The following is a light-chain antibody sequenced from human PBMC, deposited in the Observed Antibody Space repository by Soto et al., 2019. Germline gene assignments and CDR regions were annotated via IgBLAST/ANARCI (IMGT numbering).Light chain of an antibody. J-gene: IGLJ2*01. CDR1: FSNIGINY. Sequence: QSVLTQPPSVSAAPGQTVTISCSGSFSNIGINYVSWYQRLPGTAPKLLIYDNNERSSGIPDRFSGSKSGTSATLGIAGLQTGDEADYYCGTWDTSLSAVVFGGGTKLTVL. V-gene: IGLV1-51*01. CDR3: GTWDTSLSAVV. CDR2: DNN.